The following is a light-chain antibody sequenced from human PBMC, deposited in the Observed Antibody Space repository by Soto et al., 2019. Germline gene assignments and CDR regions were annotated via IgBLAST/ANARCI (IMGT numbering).Light chain of an antibody. V-gene: IGLV2-8*01. CDR3: SSYAGSNNLGV. CDR2: EVS. CDR1: SSDVGGYNY. J-gene: IGLJ1*01. Sequence: QSVLTQPPSPSGSPGQSVTISCTGTSSDVGGYNYVSWYQQHPGKAPKVMIYEVSKRPSGVPDRFSGSKSGNTASLTVSGLQAEDEADYYCSSYAGSNNLGVFGTGTKVTVL.